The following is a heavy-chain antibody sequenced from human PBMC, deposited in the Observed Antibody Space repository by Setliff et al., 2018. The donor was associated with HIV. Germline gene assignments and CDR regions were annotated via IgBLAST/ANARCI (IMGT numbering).Heavy chain of an antibody. J-gene: IGHJ3*02. CDR2: IYYSGST. Sequence: SETLSLTCTVSGGSISSSSYYWGWIRQPPGKGLEWIGSIYYSGSTYYNPSLKSRVTISVDTSKNQFSLKLSSVTAADTAVYYCARAMKYSYGYVHDAFDIWGQGTRVTVSS. CDR3: ARAMKYSYGYVHDAFDI. D-gene: IGHD5-18*01. V-gene: IGHV4-39*01. CDR1: GGSISSSSYY.